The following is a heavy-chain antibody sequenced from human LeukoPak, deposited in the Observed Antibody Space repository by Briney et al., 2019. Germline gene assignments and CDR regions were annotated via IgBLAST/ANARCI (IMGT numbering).Heavy chain of an antibody. CDR1: GFTFNTNA. CDR3: AKRIAVAGPYFDY. J-gene: IGHJ4*02. D-gene: IGHD6-19*01. V-gene: IGHV3-23*01. Sequence: PGGSLRLSCAASGFTFNTNAMSWVRQAPGKGLEWVSAISVSGGSTYYADFVKGRFTISRDNSKNTLYLQMNSLRAEDTAVYYCAKRIAVAGPYFDYWGQGTLVTVSS. CDR2: ISVSGGST.